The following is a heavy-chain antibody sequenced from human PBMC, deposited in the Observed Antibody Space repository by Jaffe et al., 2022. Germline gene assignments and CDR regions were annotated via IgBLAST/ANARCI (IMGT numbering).Heavy chain of an antibody. Sequence: QVQLQESGPGLVKPSETLSLTCTVSGGSISSYYWSWIRQPPGKGLEWIGYIYYSGSTNYNPSLKSRVTISVDTSKNQFSLKLSSVTAADTAVYYCARGEVEMATDFDYWGQGTLVTVSS. CDR2: IYYSGST. CDR3: ARGEVEMATDFDY. CDR1: GGSISSYY. V-gene: IGHV4-59*01. D-gene: IGHD5-12*01. J-gene: IGHJ4*02.